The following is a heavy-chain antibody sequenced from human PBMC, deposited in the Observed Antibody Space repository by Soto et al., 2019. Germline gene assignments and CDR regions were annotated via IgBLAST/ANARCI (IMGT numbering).Heavy chain of an antibody. CDR1: GGSISSSSYY. CDR3: ARGDYDSSGHLTHIFDY. CDR2: IYHSGST. J-gene: IGHJ4*02. Sequence: PSETLSLTCTVSGGSISSSSYYWGWIRQPPGKGLEWIGSIYHSGSTNYNPSLKSRVTISVDTSKNQFSLKLSSVTAADTAVYYCARGDYDSSGHLTHIFDYWGQGTLVTVSS. V-gene: IGHV4-39*07. D-gene: IGHD3-22*01.